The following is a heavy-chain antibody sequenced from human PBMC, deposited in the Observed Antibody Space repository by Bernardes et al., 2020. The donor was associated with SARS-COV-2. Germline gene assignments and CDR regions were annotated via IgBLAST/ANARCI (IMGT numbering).Heavy chain of an antibody. Sequence: ASVKVSCKASGYTFTGYYMHWVRQAPGQGLEWMGLINPKSGGTNYTQKFQGRVTLTRDTSISTAYMELSRLRSDDTAVYYCARGSYNFWSGYLFDPWGQRTLVTVSS. D-gene: IGHD3-3*01. J-gene: IGHJ5*02. CDR3: ARGSYNFWSGYLFDP. CDR1: GYTFTGYY. CDR2: INPKSGGT. V-gene: IGHV1-2*02.